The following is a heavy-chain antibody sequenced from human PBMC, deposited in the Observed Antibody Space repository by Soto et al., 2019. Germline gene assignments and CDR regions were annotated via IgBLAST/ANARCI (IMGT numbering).Heavy chain of an antibody. CDR2: IYPGDSDT. D-gene: IGHD4-17*01. CDR1: GASPTSCG. V-gene: IGHV5-51*01. Sequence: SGEPLRSPRKGSGASPTSCGHRGVRQMPGKSLEWMGIIYPGDSDTRYSPSFQGQVTISADKSISTAYLQWSSLKASDTAMYYCARYPIYRLRSMAFDIWGQGTMDTGS. CDR3: ARYPIYRLRSMAFDI. J-gene: IGHJ3*02.